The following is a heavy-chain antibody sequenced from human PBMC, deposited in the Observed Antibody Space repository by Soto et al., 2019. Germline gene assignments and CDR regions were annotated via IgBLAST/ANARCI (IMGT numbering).Heavy chain of an antibody. Sequence: PGESLKISCKGSGYTFATHWIAWVRQMPGKGLEWMGIIYPGDSDTRYSPSFQGQVTISADKSISTAYLQWSSLKASDTAMYYCARSNWNDGYYYYGMDVWGQGTTVTVSS. J-gene: IGHJ6*02. V-gene: IGHV5-51*01. D-gene: IGHD1-1*01. CDR1: GYTFATHW. CDR3: ARSNWNDGYYYYGMDV. CDR2: IYPGDSDT.